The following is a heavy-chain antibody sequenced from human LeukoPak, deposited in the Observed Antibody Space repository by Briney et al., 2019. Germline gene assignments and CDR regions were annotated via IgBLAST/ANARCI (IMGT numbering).Heavy chain of an antibody. CDR1: GIAFSSYW. CDR3: ARFLPYGGDRYLDY. V-gene: IGHV3-74*01. J-gene: IGHJ4*02. CDR2: INSDESST. D-gene: IGHD4-23*01. Sequence: QAGGSLRLSCAASGIAFSSYWMHWVRQAPGKGLVWVSRINSDESSTSYADSVKGRFTISRDNAKNTLYLQMNSLRAEDTAVYYCARFLPYGGDRYLDYWGQGTLVTVSS.